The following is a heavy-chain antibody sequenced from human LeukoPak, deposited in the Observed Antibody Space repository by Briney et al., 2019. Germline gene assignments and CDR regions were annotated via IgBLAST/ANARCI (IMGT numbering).Heavy chain of an antibody. CDR2: ISSSSSYI. CDR1: GFTFSSYS. Sequence: GGSLRLSCAASGFTFSSYSMNWVRQAPGKGLEWVSSISSSSSYIYYADSVKGRFTISRDNAKNSLYLQMNSLRAEDTAVYYCARETGGYYYDSSGYPLGGYFDYWGQGTLVTVSS. J-gene: IGHJ4*02. CDR3: ARETGGYYYDSSGYPLGGYFDY. D-gene: IGHD3-22*01. V-gene: IGHV3-21*01.